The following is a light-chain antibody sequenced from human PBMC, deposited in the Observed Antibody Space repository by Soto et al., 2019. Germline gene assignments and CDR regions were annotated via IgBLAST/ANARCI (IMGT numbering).Light chain of an antibody. CDR1: QSISSW. J-gene: IGKJ1*01. CDR3: QQYNSWT. Sequence: DIQMTQSPSTLSASVGDRVTITCRASQSISSWLAWYQQKPGKAPKLLIYDASSLESGVPSRFSGSGTGTEFTLPISSLQPDDFATYYCQQYNSWTFGQGNKVEIK. CDR2: DAS. V-gene: IGKV1-5*01.